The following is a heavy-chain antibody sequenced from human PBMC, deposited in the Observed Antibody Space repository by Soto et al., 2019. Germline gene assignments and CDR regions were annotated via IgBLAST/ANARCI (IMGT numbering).Heavy chain of an antibody. CDR2: MNPNSAYT. J-gene: IGHJ4*02. V-gene: IGHV1-8*01. Sequence: QVQLVQSGAEVKKPGASVKASCKASGYTFTSYDINWVRQATGQGLEWMGRMNPNSAYTAYAQKFQGRVTMTRNTSMSTAYLEPRSLRSEDTAVYYCARQGSGTTGLDYWGQGTLVTVSS. CDR1: GYTFTSYD. D-gene: IGHD1-7*01. CDR3: ARQGSGTTGLDY.